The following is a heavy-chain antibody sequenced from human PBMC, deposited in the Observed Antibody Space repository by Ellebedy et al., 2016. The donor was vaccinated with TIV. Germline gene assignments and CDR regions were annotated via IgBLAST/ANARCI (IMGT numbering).Heavy chain of an antibody. J-gene: IGHJ4*02. CDR1: GFTFSRYS. CDR3: VRERSLGTLDY. CDR2: ILHDGSFK. Sequence: GESLKISCAASGFTFSRYSIHWVRRAPGKALEWAAAILHDGSFKEYADSAKGRFTISRDNSKNTLYLQMIRLRAEDTAVYYCVRERSLGTLDYWGQGTLVTVSS. V-gene: IGHV3-30-3*01.